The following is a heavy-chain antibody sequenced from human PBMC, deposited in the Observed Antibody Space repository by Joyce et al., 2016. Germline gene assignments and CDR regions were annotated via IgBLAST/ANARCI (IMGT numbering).Heavy chain of an antibody. Sequence: EVQLVESGGGLVKPGGSLRLSCAASGFTFSGYSMSWVRQAPGKGLEWVSALSSSSSYIKYTDSVKGRCTISRDNAKNSLYLQMNSLRVEDTAVYYCARSSYTNGIFDYWGQGTLVTVSS. V-gene: IGHV3-21*01. D-gene: IGHD2-8*01. CDR3: ARSSYTNGIFDY. CDR2: LSSSSSYI. J-gene: IGHJ4*02. CDR1: GFTFSGYS.